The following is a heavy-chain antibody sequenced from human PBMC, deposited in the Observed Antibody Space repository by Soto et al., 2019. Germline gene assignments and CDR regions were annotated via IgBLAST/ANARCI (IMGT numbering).Heavy chain of an antibody. CDR3: ARRGVLEDGYNFFDY. D-gene: IGHD5-12*01. Sequence: TLSLTCAVAGGSISSGGYSWSWIRQPPGKGLEWIGYIYHSVSTYYNPSLKSRVTISVDRSKNQFSLKLSSVTAAETAVYYCARRGVLEDGYNFFDYWGQGTLVTGSS. V-gene: IGHV4-30-2*01. CDR1: GGSISSGGYS. CDR2: IYHSVST. J-gene: IGHJ4*02.